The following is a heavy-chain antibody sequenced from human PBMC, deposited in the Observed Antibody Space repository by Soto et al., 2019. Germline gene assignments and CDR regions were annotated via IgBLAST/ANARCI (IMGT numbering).Heavy chain of an antibody. J-gene: IGHJ6*03. CDR2: ISSSGSNI. V-gene: IGHV3-48*01. D-gene: IGHD2-2*01. CDR3: ARDPGRCSYTGCYDGYYYSYMDV. CDR1: GFTFNNYG. Sequence: EVQLVESGGGLVQPGGSLRLSCAASGFTFNNYGMYWVRQAPGKGLEWVSYISSSGSNIYYADSVKGRFTISRDNARNSLYLQMDSLRAEDTVVYSCARDPGRCSYTGCYDGYYYSYMDVWGKGTRVTVSS.